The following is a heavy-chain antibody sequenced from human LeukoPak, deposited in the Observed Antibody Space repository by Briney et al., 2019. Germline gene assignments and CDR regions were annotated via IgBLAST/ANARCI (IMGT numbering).Heavy chain of an antibody. Sequence: GGSLRLSCAASGFTFDDYTMHWVRQAPGKGLEWVSLISWDGGSTYYADSVKGRFTISRDNSKNTLYLQMNSLRAEDTAVYYCAKKIGYDSSGYYSHWGQGTLVTVSS. CDR3: AKKIGYDSSGYYSH. D-gene: IGHD3-22*01. J-gene: IGHJ4*02. V-gene: IGHV3-43*01. CDR2: ISWDGGST. CDR1: GFTFDDYT.